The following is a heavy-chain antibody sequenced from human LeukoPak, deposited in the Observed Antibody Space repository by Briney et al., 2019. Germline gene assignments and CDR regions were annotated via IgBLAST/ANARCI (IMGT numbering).Heavy chain of an antibody. V-gene: IGHV4-39*07. CDR2: INHSGST. D-gene: IGHD3-22*01. Sequence: PSETLSLTCTVSGGSITSDAYYWGWIRQPPGKGLEWIGEINHSGSTNYNPSLKSRVTISVDTSKNQFSLKLSSVTAADTAVYYCAREGDYYDTSGTLDYWGQGTLVTVSS. CDR1: GGSITSDAYY. CDR3: AREGDYYDTSGTLDY. J-gene: IGHJ4*02.